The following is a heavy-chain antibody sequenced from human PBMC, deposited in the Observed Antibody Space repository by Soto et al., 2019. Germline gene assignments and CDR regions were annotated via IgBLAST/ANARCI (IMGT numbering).Heavy chain of an antibody. J-gene: IGHJ5*02. D-gene: IGHD3-10*01. V-gene: IGHV4-39*07. CDR3: ARGVYLSLVRTGWFDP. CDR2: IYYSGST. CDR1: GGSISSSSYY. Sequence: PSETLSLTCTVSGGSISSSSYYWGWIRQPPGKGLEWIGSIYYSGSTYYNPSLKSRVTISLDTSKNQFSLRLSSVTSADTAVYYCARGVYLSLVRTGWFDPWGQGTLVTVSS.